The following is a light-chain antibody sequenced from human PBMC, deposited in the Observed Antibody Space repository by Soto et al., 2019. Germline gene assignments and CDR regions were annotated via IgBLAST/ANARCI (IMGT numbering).Light chain of an antibody. J-gene: IGLJ1*01. CDR1: SSDGGGYKD. CDR2: DAS. CDR3: SSYTGSNTRYV. V-gene: IGLV2-14*01. Sequence: QSVLTQPAAVSGSPGQSITSSCTGTSSDGGGYKDVSYYQQHPGKTPKLMIYDASNRPSGDSNRFSGSKSVNTASLTISGPQAEDEADYYCSSYTGSNTRYVFGTGTQVPVL.